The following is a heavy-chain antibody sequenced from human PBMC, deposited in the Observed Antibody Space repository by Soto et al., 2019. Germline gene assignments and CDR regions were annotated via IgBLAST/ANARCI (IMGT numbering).Heavy chain of an antibody. V-gene: IGHV4-59*01. CDR1: GGSISSYY. CDR3: ARARSPGAFDI. Sequence: QVQLQESGPGLVKPSETLSLTCTVSGGSISSYYWSWIRQPPGKGLEWIGYIYYSGGTNYNPSLKSRVTISVDTSKNQFSLKLSSATAADTAVYYCARARSPGAFDIWGQGTMVTVSS. CDR2: IYYSGGT. J-gene: IGHJ3*02.